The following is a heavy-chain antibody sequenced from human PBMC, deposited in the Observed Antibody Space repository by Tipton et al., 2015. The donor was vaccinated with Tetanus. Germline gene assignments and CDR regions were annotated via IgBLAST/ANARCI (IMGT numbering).Heavy chain of an antibody. CDR3: VNFATS. V-gene: IGHV3-48*02. J-gene: IGHJ5*02. Sequence: SLRLSCEVSGFIFSSYTMNWARQAPGKGLEWISYISSSGTTMYYADSVKGRFTISRDNAKNSLFLQMNSLRDEDTAVYYCVNFATSWGQGTLVTVSS. CDR2: ISSSGTTM. CDR1: GFIFSSYT.